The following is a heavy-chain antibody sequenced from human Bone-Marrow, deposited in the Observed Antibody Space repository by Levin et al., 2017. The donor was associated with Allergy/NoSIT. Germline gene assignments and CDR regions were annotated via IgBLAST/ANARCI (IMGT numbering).Heavy chain of an antibody. CDR2: IFDTGST. J-gene: IGHJ4*02. Sequence: SETLSLTCSVSGDSISTYYWSWIRQPPGKELEWIGYIFDTGSTNYNPSLKGRVTISLDTSKKQFSLKVSSVTAADTAMYYCARHRGDNSGSYPFDYWGQGILVTVSS. CDR3: ARHRGDNSGSYPFDY. D-gene: IGHD1-26*01. CDR1: GDSISTYY. V-gene: IGHV4-59*08.